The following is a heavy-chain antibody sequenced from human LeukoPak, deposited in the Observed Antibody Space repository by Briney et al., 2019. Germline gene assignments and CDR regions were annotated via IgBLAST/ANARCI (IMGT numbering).Heavy chain of an antibody. CDR2: ISISSSYI. J-gene: IGHJ3*02. V-gene: IGHV3-21*01. D-gene: IGHD2-2*01. Sequence: GGALRLSCAASGFTFSSYSMNWVRQAPGKGLGWVSSISISSSYIYYADSVKGRFTISRDNAKNSLYLKMNSLSAEDTAVYYCARDSPDIVVVPAASDDAFDIWGQGTMVTVSS. CDR1: GFTFSSYS. CDR3: ARDSPDIVVVPAASDDAFDI.